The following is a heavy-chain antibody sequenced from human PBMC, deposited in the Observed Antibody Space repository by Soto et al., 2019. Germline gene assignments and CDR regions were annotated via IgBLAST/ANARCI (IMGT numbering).Heavy chain of an antibody. J-gene: IGHJ4*02. CDR2: MNPNSGTT. CDR1: GYTFTTYD. V-gene: IGHV1-8*01. D-gene: IGHD7-27*01. Sequence: QVQLVQSGAEVRKPGASVKVSCKASGYTFTTYDINWMRQAAGQGLEWVGWMNPNSGTTGNAQKLQGRVTLTRDTSMSTAYMGLSSLTSEDTAVYYCAKNKWATGDFDYWVQGSLVTVSS. CDR3: AKNKWATGDFDY.